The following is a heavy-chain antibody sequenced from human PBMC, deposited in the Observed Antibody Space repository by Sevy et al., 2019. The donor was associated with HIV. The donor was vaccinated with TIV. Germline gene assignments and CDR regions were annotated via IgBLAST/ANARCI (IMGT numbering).Heavy chain of an antibody. J-gene: IGHJ4*02. CDR3: AKDAYSSGDGYFDY. CDR1: RFTFSSYD. Sequence: GGSLRLSCAASRFTFSSYDMHWVRQAPGKGLEWVAVISYDGSNKYYADSVKGRFTISRDNSKNTLYLQMNSLRAEDTAVYYCAKDAYSSGDGYFDYWGQGTLVTVSS. D-gene: IGHD6-19*01. V-gene: IGHV3-30*18. CDR2: ISYDGSNK.